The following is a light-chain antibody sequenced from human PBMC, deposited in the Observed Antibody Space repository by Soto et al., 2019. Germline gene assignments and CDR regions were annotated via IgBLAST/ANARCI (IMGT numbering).Light chain of an antibody. J-gene: IGLJ1*01. CDR1: GRDVGFYNY. V-gene: IGLV2-8*01. Sequence: QSVLAQPPSASGSPGESVTISCTGSGRDVGFYNYVSWHQQRPGKVPKLIIYEVTKRPSGVPDRFSGSKSGNTASLTVSGLQAEDEADYYCSSYAGTNNHHAFGTGTKVTVL. CDR2: EVT. CDR3: SSYAGTNNHHA.